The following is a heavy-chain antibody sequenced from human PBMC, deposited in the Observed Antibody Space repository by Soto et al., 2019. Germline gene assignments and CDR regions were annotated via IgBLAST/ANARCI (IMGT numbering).Heavy chain of an antibody. CDR2: ISGGGDIT. CDR1: GFSFDYFA. V-gene: IGHV3-23*01. Sequence: EVLLLESGGGFVQPGGSLRLSCAASGFSFDYFAMGWVRQSPGRGLEWASSISGGGDITYDADSFKGRFIISRDKSKNTLYLEMNSLRVDDTAQYYCAKSTGYSGYDHFDFWGQGTVVTVSS. J-gene: IGHJ4*02. CDR3: AKSTGYSGYDHFDF. D-gene: IGHD5-12*01.